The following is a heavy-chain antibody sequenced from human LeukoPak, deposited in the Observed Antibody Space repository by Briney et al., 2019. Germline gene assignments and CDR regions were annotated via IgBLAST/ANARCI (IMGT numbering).Heavy chain of an antibody. CDR3: ARDLTMLGTPGDDFDY. CDR1: GFTFSSYW. J-gene: IGHJ4*02. Sequence: PGGSLTLSCAASGFTFSSYWMHWARHASGRGLVWVSRINENGRTTSYADSVKGRFTTSRDNAKNTVYLQMTSLKAEDTAIYYCARDLTMLGTPGDDFDYWGQGSLVTVSS. D-gene: IGHD3-3*01. V-gene: IGHV3-74*01. CDR2: INENGRTT.